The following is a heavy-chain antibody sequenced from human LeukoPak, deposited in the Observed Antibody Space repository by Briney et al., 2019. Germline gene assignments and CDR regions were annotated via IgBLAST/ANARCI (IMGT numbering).Heavy chain of an antibody. CDR3: ARLRFDFWSGYTHPYFDY. Sequence: SETLSLTCTVSGGSISSSSYSWGWIRQPPGKGLEWIGSIYYSGTTYYNPSLKSRVTISVDTPKIQFSLKLSSVATTDTAVYFCARLRFDFWSGYTHPYFDYWGQGTLVTVSS. J-gene: IGHJ4*02. D-gene: IGHD3-3*01. V-gene: IGHV4-39*01. CDR1: GGSISSSSYS. CDR2: IYYSGTT.